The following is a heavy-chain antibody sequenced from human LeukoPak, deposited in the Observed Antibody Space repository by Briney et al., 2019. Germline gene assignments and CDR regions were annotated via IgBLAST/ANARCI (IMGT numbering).Heavy chain of an antibody. CDR1: GGSVTSGSNY. D-gene: IGHD6-19*01. J-gene: IGHJ4*02. CDR2: IYSSGST. V-gene: IGHV4-61*01. Sequence: SETLSLTCTVSGGSVTSGSNYWSWIRQPPGRGLEWIGYIYSSGSTEYNPGLKSRVTISMDPSKNQFSLKLRSVTAADTAVYFCAKEHMAVSGYFDGWGKGTLVSVSS. CDR3: AKEHMAVSGYFDG.